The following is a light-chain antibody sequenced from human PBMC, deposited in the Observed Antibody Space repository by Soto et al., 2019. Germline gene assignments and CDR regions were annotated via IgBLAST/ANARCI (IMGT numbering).Light chain of an antibody. CDR2: EVN. Sequence: QSVLTQPASVSGSPGQSITISCTGTSSDFGNYNPVSWYQQHPGKVPKLILFEVNKRPSGVSGRFSGSKSGNTASLTISGLQAEDEADYYCCSFTSSNTHVFGTGTKLTVL. CDR1: SSDFGNYNP. V-gene: IGLV2-23*02. CDR3: CSFTSSNTHV. J-gene: IGLJ1*01.